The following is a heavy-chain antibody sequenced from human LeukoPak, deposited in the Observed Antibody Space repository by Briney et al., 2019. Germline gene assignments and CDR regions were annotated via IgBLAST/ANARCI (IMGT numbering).Heavy chain of an antibody. CDR1: GYSFTSYW. CDR3: ARRSTGWYYFDY. V-gene: IGHV5-51*01. Sequence: GESLKISCQGSGYSFTSYWIAWVRQMPGKGLEWMGIIYPGDSTTRYSPSFQGQVTISADKSISTAYLQWGSLKASDTAMYYCARRSTGWYYFDYWGQGTLLTVSS. D-gene: IGHD6-19*01. CDR2: IYPGDSTT. J-gene: IGHJ4*02.